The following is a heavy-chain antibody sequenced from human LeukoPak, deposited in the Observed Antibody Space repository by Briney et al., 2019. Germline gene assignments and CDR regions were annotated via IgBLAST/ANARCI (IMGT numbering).Heavy chain of an antibody. CDR3: AKDAAGSLWFGEEEFDP. J-gene: IGHJ5*02. D-gene: IGHD3-10*01. CDR2: ISYDGSNK. CDR1: GFTFSSYG. Sequence: GGPLRLSCAASGFTFSSYGMHWVRQAPGKGLEWVAVISYDGSNKYYADSVKGRFIISRDNSKNTMYLQINSLRAEDTAVYYCAKDAAGSLWFGEEEFDPWGQGTLVTVSS. V-gene: IGHV3-30*18.